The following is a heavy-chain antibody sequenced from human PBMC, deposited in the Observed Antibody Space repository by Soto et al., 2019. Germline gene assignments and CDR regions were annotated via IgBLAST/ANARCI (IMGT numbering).Heavy chain of an antibody. Sequence: EVQLVESGGGLVKPGGSLRLSCAASGFTFSNAWMNWVRQAPGKGLEWVGRIKSKTDGGTTDYAAPVKGRFTISRDDSKNTLYLQMNSLKTEDTAVYYCTTRSLRGYSYGLLDYWGQGTLVTVSS. CDR1: GFTFSNAW. J-gene: IGHJ4*02. V-gene: IGHV3-15*07. CDR3: TTRSLRGYSYGLLDY. CDR2: IKSKTDGGTT. D-gene: IGHD5-18*01.